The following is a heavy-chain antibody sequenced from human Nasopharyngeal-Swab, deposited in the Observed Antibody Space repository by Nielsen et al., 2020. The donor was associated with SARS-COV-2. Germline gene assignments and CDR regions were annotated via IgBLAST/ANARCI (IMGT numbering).Heavy chain of an antibody. CDR3: ARGEVPTFADY. CDR2: INAYNGNT. D-gene: IGHD2-2*01. V-gene: IGHV1-18*01. Sequence: WVRQAPGRGLQWMGWINAYNGNTNYAQKVQGRVTLTTDTSTSTAYMELRSLRSDDTAVYYCARGEVPTFADYWGQGTLVTVSS. J-gene: IGHJ4*02.